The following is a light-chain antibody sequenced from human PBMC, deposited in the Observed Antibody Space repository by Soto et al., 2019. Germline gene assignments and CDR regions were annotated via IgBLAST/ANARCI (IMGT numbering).Light chain of an antibody. V-gene: IGKV2-28*01. CDR1: PSLLHSNGYNY. J-gene: IGKJ5*01. CDR2: LGS. CDR3: MQALQTPIT. Sequence: DLVMTQSPLSLPVTPGQPASISCRSSPSLLHSNGYNYLDWYLQKPGQSPQLLIYLGSNRASGVPDRFSGSGSGTDFTLKISRVEAEDVGVYDCMQALQTPITFGQGTRLEIK.